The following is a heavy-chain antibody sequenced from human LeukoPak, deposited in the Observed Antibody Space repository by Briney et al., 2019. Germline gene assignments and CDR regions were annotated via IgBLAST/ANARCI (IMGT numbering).Heavy chain of an antibody. CDR1: GFTFKNYA. D-gene: IGHD4-11*01. CDR2: ISGSGDNT. J-gene: IGHJ5*02. CDR3: AKGMTTGGYFDP. V-gene: IGHV3-23*01. Sequence: TGGSLRLSCTASGFTFKNYAMSWVRQAPGKGLEWVSGISGSGDNTYYADSVKGRFTISRDNSKNTLYLQMNSLRAEDTAVYYCAKGMTTGGYFDPWGQGTLVTVSS.